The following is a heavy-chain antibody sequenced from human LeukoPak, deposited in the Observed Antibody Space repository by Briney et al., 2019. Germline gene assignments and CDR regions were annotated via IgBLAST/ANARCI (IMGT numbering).Heavy chain of an antibody. CDR1: GFTFDHYA. CDR2: ISWNSGSI. Sequence: GGSLRLSCAASGFTFDHYAMHWVRQAPGKGLEWGSGISWNSGSIGYADSVKGRVTISRDNAKNSLYLQMNSLRAEATALYYCAKDIKGYGSGSYDYWGQGTLVTVSS. V-gene: IGHV3-9*01. J-gene: IGHJ4*02. D-gene: IGHD3-10*01. CDR3: AKDIKGYGSGSYDY.